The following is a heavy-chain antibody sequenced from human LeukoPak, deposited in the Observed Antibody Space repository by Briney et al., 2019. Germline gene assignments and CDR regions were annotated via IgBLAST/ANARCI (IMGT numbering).Heavy chain of an antibody. V-gene: IGHV3-7*03. Sequence: PGGSLRLSCVASGFTFSTYTMNWIRQAPGKGLEWVANIKLDGSEKNYVDSVKGRFTISRDNTKNSLYLQMNSLRVEDTAVFYCAGDQYDTWSRRGNFDSWGQGTLVIVSS. CDR2: IKLDGSEK. CDR1: GFTFSTYT. CDR3: AGDQYDTWSRRGNFDS. D-gene: IGHD3-3*01. J-gene: IGHJ4*02.